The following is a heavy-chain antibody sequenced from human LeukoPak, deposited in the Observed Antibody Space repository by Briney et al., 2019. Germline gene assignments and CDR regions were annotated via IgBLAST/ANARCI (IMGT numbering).Heavy chain of an antibody. V-gene: IGHV1-2*02. CDR1: GDTFTGYY. D-gene: IGHD5-18*01. J-gene: IGHJ4*02. Sequence: ASVTVSCKASGDTFTGYYMHWVRQAPGQGLEWMGWINPNSGGTNYAQKFQGRVTMTRDTSISTAYMELSRLRSDDTSLYYCARGEYCYVKDYWGQGTLVTVSS. CDR3: ARGEYCYVKDY. CDR2: INPNSGGT.